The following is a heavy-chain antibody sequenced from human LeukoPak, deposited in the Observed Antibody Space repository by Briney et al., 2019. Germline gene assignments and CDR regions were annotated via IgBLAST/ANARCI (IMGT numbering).Heavy chain of an antibody. CDR1: GFTFSSYG. D-gene: IGHD3-9*01. CDR2: IWYDGSNK. J-gene: IGHJ6*02. CDR3: ARDLFDILTGSSFYGMDV. Sequence: GGSLRLSCAASGFTFSSYGVHWVRQAPGKGLEWVAVIWYDGSNKYYADSVKGRFTISRDNSKNTLYLQMNSLRAEDTAVYYCARDLFDILTGSSFYGMDVWGQGTTVTVSS. V-gene: IGHV3-33*01.